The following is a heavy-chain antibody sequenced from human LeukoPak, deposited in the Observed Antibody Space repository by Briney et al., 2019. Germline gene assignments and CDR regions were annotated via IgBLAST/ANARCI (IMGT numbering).Heavy chain of an antibody. D-gene: IGHD2-2*01. Sequence: GGSLRLSCAASGFTFSSYWMSWVRQAPGKGLEWVANIKQDGSEKYYVDSVKGRFTISRDNAKNSLYLQMNSLRAEDTAVYYCARDDIVVVPAARGYYYYMDVWGKGTTVTVSS. V-gene: IGHV3-7*01. CDR2: IKQDGSEK. CDR3: ARDDIVVVPAARGYYYYMDV. CDR1: GFTFSSYW. J-gene: IGHJ6*03.